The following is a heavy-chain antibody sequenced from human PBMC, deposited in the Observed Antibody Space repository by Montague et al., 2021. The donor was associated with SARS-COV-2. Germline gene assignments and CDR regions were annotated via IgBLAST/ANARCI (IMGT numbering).Heavy chain of an antibody. Sequence: SLRLSCAASGFTFSSYEMNWVRQAPGKGLEWVSYISSSGSTIYHADSVKGRFTISRDNAKNSLYPQMNSLRAEDTAVYYCARNYYDSSGYYYPSYYYGMDVWGQGTTVTVSS. D-gene: IGHD3-22*01. CDR2: ISSSGSTI. V-gene: IGHV3-48*03. J-gene: IGHJ6*02. CDR3: ARNYYDSSGYYYPSYYYGMDV. CDR1: GFTFSSYE.